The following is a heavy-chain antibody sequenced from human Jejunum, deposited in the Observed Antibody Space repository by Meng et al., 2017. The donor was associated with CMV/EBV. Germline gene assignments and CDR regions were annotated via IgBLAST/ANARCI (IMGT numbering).Heavy chain of an antibody. J-gene: IGHJ4*02. CDR1: GFTFSSYW. CDR3: AAGFNRADY. Sequence: SCPASGFTFSSYWMHWVRQAPGKGLLWVSRISTDGNSATYADSVKGRFTISRDNAKNTLYLQMSNLRAEDTAVYYCAAGFNRADYWGQGTLVTVSS. CDR2: ISTDGNSA. V-gene: IGHV3-74*01. D-gene: IGHD1-14*01.